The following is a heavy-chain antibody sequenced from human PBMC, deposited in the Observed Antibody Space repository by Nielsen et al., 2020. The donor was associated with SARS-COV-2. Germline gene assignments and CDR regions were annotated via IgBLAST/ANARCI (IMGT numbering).Heavy chain of an antibody. D-gene: IGHD6-13*01. J-gene: IGHJ5*02. V-gene: IGHV3-53*05. Sequence: WIRQPPGKGLEWVSVIYSDGSTYYADSVKGRFTISRDNSKNTLYLQMNSLKAKDTAMYYCARRPKLSYSSSWYYGNWFDPWGQGTLVTVSS. CDR3: ARRPKLSYSSSWYYGNWFDP. CDR2: IYSDGST.